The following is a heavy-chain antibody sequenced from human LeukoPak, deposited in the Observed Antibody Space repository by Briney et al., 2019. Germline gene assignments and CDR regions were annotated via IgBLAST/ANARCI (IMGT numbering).Heavy chain of an antibody. CDR3: TRGSYFDN. D-gene: IGHD3-16*01. J-gene: IGHJ4*02. CDR2: AYYRSKWIN. Sequence: SQTLSLTCGISGDSVSSNSASWNWIRQSPSRGLEWLGRAYYRSKWINDYAISVTGRITISPDTSKNQFSLHLNSVTPEDTAVYYCTRGSYFDNWGQGTLVTVSS. CDR1: GDSVSSNSAS. V-gene: IGHV6-1*01.